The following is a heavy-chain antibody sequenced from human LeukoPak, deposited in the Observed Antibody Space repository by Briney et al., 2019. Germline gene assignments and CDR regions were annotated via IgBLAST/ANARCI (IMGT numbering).Heavy chain of an antibody. J-gene: IGHJ5*02. V-gene: IGHV1-18*01. CDR1: GYTFTNYG. CDR2: ISTCDGNT. Sequence: GESLKISCKASGYTFTNYGISWVRQAPGQGLEWMGWISTCDGNTNYEQKLQGRVTMTTDTSTSTAYMELRSLRSDDTAFYYCARVKSMQLLVRNNWFAPWGQGTLVTVSS. D-gene: IGHD6-19*01. CDR3: ARVKSMQLLVRNNWFAP.